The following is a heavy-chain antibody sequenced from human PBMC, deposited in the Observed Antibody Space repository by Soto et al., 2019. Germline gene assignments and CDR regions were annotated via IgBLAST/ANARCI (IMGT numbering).Heavy chain of an antibody. Sequence: GGSLRLSCAASGLTFITYAMSWVLQAPGKGLEWVSTINTSGGSTYYADSVKGRFTISRDNSKNTLYLQMNSLRPEDTAVYYCAKWYGCKSDHSYTIDGWGQVTLVIVAS. D-gene: IGHD5-18*01. CDR1: GLTFITYA. J-gene: IGHJ4*02. CDR3: AKWYGCKSDHSYTIDG. V-gene: IGHV3-23*01. CDR2: INTSGGST.